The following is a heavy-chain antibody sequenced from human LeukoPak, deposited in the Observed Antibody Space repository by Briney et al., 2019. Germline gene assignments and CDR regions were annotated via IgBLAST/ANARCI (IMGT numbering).Heavy chain of an antibody. CDR3: ARVGSTLDSSFDY. J-gene: IGHJ4*02. Sequence: SETLSLTCTVSGGSISSGGYYWSWIRQPPGKGLEWIGYIYHSGSTYYNPSLKSRVTISVDRSKNQFSLKLSSVTAADTAVYYCARVGSTLDSSFDYWGQGTLVTVSS. CDR1: GGSISSGGYY. CDR2: IYHSGST. V-gene: IGHV4-30-2*01. D-gene: IGHD2-21*01.